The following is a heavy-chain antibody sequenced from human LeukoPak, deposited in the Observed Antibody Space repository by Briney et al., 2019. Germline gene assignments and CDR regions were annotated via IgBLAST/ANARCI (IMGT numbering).Heavy chain of an antibody. Sequence: SETLSLSCAVSGGSIGSYYWSWIRQPAGKGLEWVGRIYTSGSTNYNRSRKSRVTMSVDTSKNQYSLKLSAVTAADTAVYYCARDNPDSSFFDYWGQGTMVTVSS. CDR3: ARDNPDSSFFDY. CDR2: IYTSGST. D-gene: IGHD6-6*01. J-gene: IGHJ4*02. CDR1: GGSIGSYY. V-gene: IGHV4-4*07.